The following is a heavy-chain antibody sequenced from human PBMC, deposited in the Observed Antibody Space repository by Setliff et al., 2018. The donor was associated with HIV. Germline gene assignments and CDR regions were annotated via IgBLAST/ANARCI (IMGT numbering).Heavy chain of an antibody. CDR3: ARDRFGVPGDS. CDR1: GDFMFRPNYY. D-gene: IGHD3-16*01. CDR2: IYASGSA. Sequence: PSETLSLTCTVSGDFMFRPNYYLSWIRQPAGRGLEWLGHIYASGSANLHPFFRSRVTISDDTSKNQFSLTLASVTVADTAVYYCARDRFGVPGDSWGQGMLVTVS. J-gene: IGHJ4*02. V-gene: IGHV4-61*09.